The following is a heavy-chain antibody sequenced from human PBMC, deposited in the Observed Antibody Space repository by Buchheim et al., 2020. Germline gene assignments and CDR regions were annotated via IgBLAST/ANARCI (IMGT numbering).Heavy chain of an antibody. CDR2: INHSGST. Sequence: QVQLQQWGAGLLKPSETLSLTCAVYGGSFSGYYWSWIRQPPGKGLEWIGEINHSGSTNYNPSLKSRVTISVDTSKNQFSLKLSSVTAADTAVYYCAGFASSSSSYYYYYMGVWGKGTT. D-gene: IGHD6-6*01. CDR1: GGSFSGYY. J-gene: IGHJ6*03. CDR3: AGFASSSSSYYYYYMGV. V-gene: IGHV4-34*01.